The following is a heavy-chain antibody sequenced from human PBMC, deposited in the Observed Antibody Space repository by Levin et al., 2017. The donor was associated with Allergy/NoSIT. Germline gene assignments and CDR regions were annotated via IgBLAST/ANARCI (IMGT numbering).Heavy chain of an antibody. CDR1: GFTFSSYA. D-gene: IGHD2-2*01. Sequence: PGGSLRLSCAASGFTFSSYAMSWVRQAPGKGLEWVSAISGSGGSTYYADSVKGRFTISRDNSKNTLYLQMNSLRAEDTAVYYCAKVVPAAMSPYNWFDPWGQGTLVTVSS. V-gene: IGHV3-23*01. J-gene: IGHJ5*02. CDR2: ISGSGGST. CDR3: AKVVPAAMSPYNWFDP.